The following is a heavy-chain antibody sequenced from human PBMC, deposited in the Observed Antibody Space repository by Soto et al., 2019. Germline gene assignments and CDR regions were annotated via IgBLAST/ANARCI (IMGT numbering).Heavy chain of an antibody. CDR2: IIPIFGTA. J-gene: IGHJ4*02. CDR3: ARDKRRWLYLDY. D-gene: IGHD5-12*01. CDR1: GGTFSSYA. Sequence: QVQLVQSGAEVKKPGSSVKVSCKASGGTFSSYAISWVRQAPGQGLEWMGGIIPIFGTANYAQKFQGRVTITADESTSTAYMERSSLRSEDTAVYSCARDKRRWLYLDYWGQGTLVTVSS. V-gene: IGHV1-69*12.